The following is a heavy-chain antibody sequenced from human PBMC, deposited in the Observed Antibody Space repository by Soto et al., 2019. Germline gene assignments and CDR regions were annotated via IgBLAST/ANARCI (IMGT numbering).Heavy chain of an antibody. CDR2: ISGSGGST. V-gene: IGHV3-23*01. Sequence: PGGSLRLSCAASGFTFSGYAMSWVRQAPGKGLEWVSAISGSGGSTYYADSVKGRFTISRDNSKNTLYLQMNSLRAEDTAVYYCAKARWTAFYYYYGMDVWGQGTTVTVSS. CDR1: GFTFSGYA. D-gene: IGHD1-1*01. J-gene: IGHJ6*02. CDR3: AKARWTAFYYYYGMDV.